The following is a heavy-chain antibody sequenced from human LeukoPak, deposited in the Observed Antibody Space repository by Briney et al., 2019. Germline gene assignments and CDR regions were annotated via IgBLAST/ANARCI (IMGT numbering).Heavy chain of an antibody. V-gene: IGHV4-30-4*01. J-gene: IGHJ6*02. CDR2: IYYSGST. Sequence: SETLSLTCTVSGASVSSSGYYWSWIRQPPGKGLEWIGYIYYSGSTYYNPSLKSRVTISVDTSKNQFSLKLSSVTAADTAVYYCARDLVVPAAITPAGMDVWGQGTTVTVSS. D-gene: IGHD2-2*01. CDR1: GASVSSSGYY. CDR3: ARDLVVPAAITPAGMDV.